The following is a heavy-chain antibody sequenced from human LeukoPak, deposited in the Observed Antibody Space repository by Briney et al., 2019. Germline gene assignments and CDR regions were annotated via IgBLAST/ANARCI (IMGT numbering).Heavy chain of an antibody. D-gene: IGHD3-22*01. CDR1: GGSFSGYY. CDR2: INHSGST. J-gene: IGHJ4*02. CDR3: ARGSYDSSGYYFESYYFDY. Sequence: NPSETLSLTCAVYGGSFSGYYWSWIRQPPGKGLEWIGEINHSGSTNYNPSLKSRVTISVDTSKNQFSLKLSSVTAADTAVYYCARGSYDSSGYYFESYYFDYWGQGTLVTVSS. V-gene: IGHV4-34*01.